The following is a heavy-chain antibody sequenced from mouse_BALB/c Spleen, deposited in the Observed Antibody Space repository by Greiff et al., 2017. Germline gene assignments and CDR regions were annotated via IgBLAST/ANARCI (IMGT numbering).Heavy chain of an antibody. CDR1: GFTFSSYA. V-gene: IGHV5-6-5*01. CDR2: ISSGGST. J-gene: IGHJ2*01. D-gene: IGHD1-1*01. CDR3: ASGIYYYGSNEVNYFDY. Sequence: EVQLVESGGGLVKPGGSLKLSCAASGFTFSSYAMSWVRQTPEKRLEWVASISSGGSTSYPDSVKGRFTISRDNARNILYLQMSSLRSEDTAMYYCASGIYYYGSNEVNYFDYWGQGTTLTVSS.